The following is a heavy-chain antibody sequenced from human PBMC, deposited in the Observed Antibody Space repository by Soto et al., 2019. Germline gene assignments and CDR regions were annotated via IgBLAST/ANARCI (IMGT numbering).Heavy chain of an antibody. CDR1: GYTITSYA. CDR2: INAGNGNT. CDR3: ARDYYDSSGYSNWFDP. Sequence: GASVKVSCKASGYTITSYAMHWVRQAPGQRLEWMGWINAGNGNTKYSQKFQGRVTITRDTSASTAYMELRSLRSDDTAVYYCARDYYDSSGYSNWFDPWGQGTLVTVSS. J-gene: IGHJ5*02. V-gene: IGHV1-3*01. D-gene: IGHD3-22*01.